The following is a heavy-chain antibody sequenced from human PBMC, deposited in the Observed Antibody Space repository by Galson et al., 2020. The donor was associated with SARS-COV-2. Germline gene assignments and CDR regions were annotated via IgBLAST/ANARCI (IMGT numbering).Heavy chain of an antibody. CDR3: AKSRGGYWYFDL. Sequence: GESLKISCEASGFRFNSHAMHWVRKAQDKGLEWVALISYDGDNKYYADSVKGRFTISRDNFKNTLYLQMDSLRPDDTALFYCAKSRGGYWYFDLWGRGALVTVSS. CDR2: ISYDGDNK. D-gene: IGHD3-10*01. V-gene: IGHV3-30*18. CDR1: GFRFNSHA. J-gene: IGHJ2*01.